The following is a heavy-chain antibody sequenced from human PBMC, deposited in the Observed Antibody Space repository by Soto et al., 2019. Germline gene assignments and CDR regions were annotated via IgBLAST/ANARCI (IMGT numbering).Heavy chain of an antibody. V-gene: IGHV1-3*01. CDR2: ISGGSGQT. CDR3: TRDQGYQLIYF. Sequence: ASVKVSCKASGYIFTNYAIHWVRQAPGQRPEWIGWISGGSGQTKYSQQFQGRVTITRDTSASTSYMEMTSLRSEDTAVYYCTRDQGYQLIYFWGQGTLVTVSS. CDR1: GYIFTNYA. D-gene: IGHD3-10*01. J-gene: IGHJ4*02.